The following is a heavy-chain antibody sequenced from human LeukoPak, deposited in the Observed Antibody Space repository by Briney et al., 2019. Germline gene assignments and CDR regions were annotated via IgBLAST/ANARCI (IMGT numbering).Heavy chain of an antibody. CDR3: ARAGSSWYYFDY. J-gene: IGHJ4*02. CDR2: ISSSSSYI. CDR1: GFTFSSYT. Sequence: PGGSLRLSCAASGFTFSSYTMNWVRQAPGKGLEWVSSISSSSSYIYYADSVKGRFTISRDNAKNSLYLQMNSLRAEDTAMYYCARAGSSWYYFDYWGQGTLVTVSS. V-gene: IGHV3-21*01. D-gene: IGHD6-13*01.